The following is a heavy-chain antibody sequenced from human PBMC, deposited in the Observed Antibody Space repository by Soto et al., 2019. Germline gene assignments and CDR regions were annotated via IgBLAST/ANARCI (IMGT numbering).Heavy chain of an antibody. J-gene: IGHJ4*02. CDR3: ARPNWGYYFDY. V-gene: IGHV4-34*01. Sequence: PSETLSFTCAVYGGSFSGYYWSWIRQPPGKGLEWLGEINHSGSTNYNPSLKSRVTISVDTSKNQFSLKLSSVTAADTAVYYCARPNWGYYFDYWGQGTLVTVSS. D-gene: IGHD7-27*01. CDR1: GGSFSGYY. CDR2: INHSGST.